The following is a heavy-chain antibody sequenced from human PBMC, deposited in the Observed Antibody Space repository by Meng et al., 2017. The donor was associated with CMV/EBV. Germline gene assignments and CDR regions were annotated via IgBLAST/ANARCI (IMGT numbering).Heavy chain of an antibody. CDR3: ASSLTYPDY. CDR2: INRSGST. Sequence: VQFQQWGAGLLKPCETLSLTCAGNGGSFSGYYWSWIRQPPGKGLEWIGEINRSGSTNYNPSLKSRVTISVDTSKNQFSLKLSSVTAADTAVYYCASSLTYPDYWGQGTLVTVSS. D-gene: IGHD2-15*01. V-gene: IGHV4-34*01. J-gene: IGHJ4*02. CDR1: GGSFSGYY.